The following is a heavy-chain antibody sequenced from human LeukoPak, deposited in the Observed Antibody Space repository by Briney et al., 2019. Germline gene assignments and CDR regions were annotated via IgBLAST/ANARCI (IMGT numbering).Heavy chain of an antibody. Sequence: ASVKVSCKASGYTFTGYYMHWVRQAPGQGLEWMGWINPNSGGTNYAQKFQGRVTMTTDTSTSTAYMELRGLKSDDTAVYFCARDKNYYDSSGHFTFDYWGHGTLVTVSS. V-gene: IGHV1-2*02. CDR2: INPNSGGT. J-gene: IGHJ4*01. CDR1: GYTFTGYY. CDR3: ARDKNYYDSSGHFTFDY. D-gene: IGHD3-22*01.